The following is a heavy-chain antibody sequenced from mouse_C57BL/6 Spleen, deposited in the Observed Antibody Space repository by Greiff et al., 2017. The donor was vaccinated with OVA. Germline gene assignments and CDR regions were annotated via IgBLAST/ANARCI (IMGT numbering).Heavy chain of an antibody. D-gene: IGHD1-1*02. CDR3: ASGYGGRYNYAKDY. CDR1: GYAFSSSW. V-gene: IGHV1-82*01. Sequence: QVQLQQSGPELVKPGASVKISCKASGYAFSSSWMNWVKQRPGKGLEWIGRIYPGDGDTNYNGKFKGKATLTADKSSSTAYMQLISLTSDDSAVYFCASGYGGRYNYAKDYRGQGTSVTVSS. CDR2: IYPGDGDT. J-gene: IGHJ4*01.